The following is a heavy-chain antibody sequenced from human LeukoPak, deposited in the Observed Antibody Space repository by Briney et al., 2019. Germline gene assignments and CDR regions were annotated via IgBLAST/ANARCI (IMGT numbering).Heavy chain of an antibody. CDR2: IYYSGSP. J-gene: IGHJ5*02. CDR3: ARSRYGPWFDP. Sequence: PSETLSLTCTVSGGSISSGDYYWSWIRQPPGKGLEWIGYIYYSGSPYYKPSLKSRVYISVDTSKNQFSLKLSSVTAADTAVYYCARSRYGPWFDPGGQGTLVTVSS. V-gene: IGHV4-30-4*01. D-gene: IGHD4-17*01. CDR1: GGSISSGDYY.